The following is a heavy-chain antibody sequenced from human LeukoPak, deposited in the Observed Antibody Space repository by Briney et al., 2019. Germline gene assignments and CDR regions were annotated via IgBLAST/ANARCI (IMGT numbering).Heavy chain of an antibody. V-gene: IGHV4-31*03. CDR1: GGSISSAAYY. J-gene: IGHJ4*02. D-gene: IGHD6-13*01. CDR2: IFYSGST. CDR3: ARLLSGAAGTPDY. Sequence: SQTLSLTCTVSGGSISSAAYYWSWIRQHPGKGPDWIGYIFYSGSTYYNPSLKSRVTISVDTSKKQFSLKLSSVTAADTAVYYCARLLSGAAGTPDYWGQGTLVSVSA.